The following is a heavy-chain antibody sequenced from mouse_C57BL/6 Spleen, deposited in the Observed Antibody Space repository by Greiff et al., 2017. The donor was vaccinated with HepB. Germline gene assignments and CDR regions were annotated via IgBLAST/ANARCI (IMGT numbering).Heavy chain of an antibody. J-gene: IGHJ4*01. CDR2: IDPNSGGT. V-gene: IGHV1-72*01. Sequence: QVQLKQSGAELVKPGASVKLSCKASGYTFTSYWMHWVKQRPGRGLEWIGRIDPNSGGTKYNEKFKSKATLTVDKPSSTAYMQLSSLTSEDSAVYYCARSRAYYYGSSFYYAMDYWGQGTSVTVSS. CDR1: GYTFTSYW. D-gene: IGHD1-1*01. CDR3: ARSRAYYYGSSFYYAMDY.